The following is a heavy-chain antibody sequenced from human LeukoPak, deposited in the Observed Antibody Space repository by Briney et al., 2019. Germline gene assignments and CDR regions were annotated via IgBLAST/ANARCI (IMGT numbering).Heavy chain of an antibody. CDR1: GFTFSTYA. CDR3: AKVAPLGSSWYAFNY. CDR2: VTSGGDTT. D-gene: IGHD6-13*01. V-gene: IGHV3-23*01. J-gene: IGHJ4*02. Sequence: GGSLRLSCAASGFTFSTYAMSWVRQAPGKGLEWVSGVTSGGDTTYYADSVKGRFTIPRDNSKNTVSLHMNSLRAEDTAVYYCAKVAPLGSSWYAFNYWGQGTLVTVSS.